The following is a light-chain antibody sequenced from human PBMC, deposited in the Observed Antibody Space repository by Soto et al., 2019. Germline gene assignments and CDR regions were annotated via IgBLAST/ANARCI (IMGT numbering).Light chain of an antibody. CDR3: SSYTSRSTYV. J-gene: IGLJ1*01. V-gene: IGLV2-14*01. Sequence: QSALTQPASVSGSPGQSITISCSGTSSDIGAYKYVSWYQQHPGKAPKLMIYEVSNWPSGVSNRFSGSKSGNTASLTISGLQAEDEADYYCSSYTSRSTYVFGTGTKLTVL. CDR2: EVS. CDR1: SSDIGAYKY.